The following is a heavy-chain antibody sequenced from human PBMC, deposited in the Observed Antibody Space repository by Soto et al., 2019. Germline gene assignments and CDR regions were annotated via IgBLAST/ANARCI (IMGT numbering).Heavy chain of an antibody. CDR3: AKDEDYGSGSGLFDY. CDR1: GFTFDDYA. D-gene: IGHD3-10*01. J-gene: IGHJ4*02. V-gene: IGHV3-9*01. Sequence: EVQLVESGGGLVQPGRSLRLSCAASGFTFDDYAMHWVRQAPGKGLEWVAGISWNSGSIGYADSVKGRFPISRDNAKNSLYRQMNSLRAEDTALYYCAKDEDYGSGSGLFDYWGQGTLVTVSS. CDR2: ISWNSGSI.